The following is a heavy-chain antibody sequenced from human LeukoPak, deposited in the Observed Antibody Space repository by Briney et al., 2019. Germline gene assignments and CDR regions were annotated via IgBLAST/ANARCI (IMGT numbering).Heavy chain of an antibody. V-gene: IGHV3-74*01. Sequence: GGSLRLSCATSGFTFSTSWMHWVRQAPGKGLVWVSRISSDGSTTTYADSVKGRFTISRDNAKNTLYLQMNSLRAEDTAVYHCARDRSSGWYDHLDYWGQGTLVTVSS. D-gene: IGHD6-19*01. CDR3: ARDRSSGWYDHLDY. J-gene: IGHJ4*02. CDR2: ISSDGSTT. CDR1: GFTFSTSW.